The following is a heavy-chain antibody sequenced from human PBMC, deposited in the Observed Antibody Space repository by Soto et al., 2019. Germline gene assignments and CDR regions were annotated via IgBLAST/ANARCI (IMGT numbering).Heavy chain of an antibody. CDR2: IHSGGAS. Sequence: GGSLRLSCVASGFIFSGYAMHWVRQAPGKGLEWVSGIHSGGASYYAESVKGRSTISRDNSKNTLFLQMNSLRAEDTAIYYCAKNWKPCSSNSCYTTTSAFDIWGQGTMVTVSS. D-gene: IGHD2-2*01. CDR3: AKNWKPCSSNSCYTTTSAFDI. CDR1: GFIFSGYA. J-gene: IGHJ3*02. V-gene: IGHV3-23*01.